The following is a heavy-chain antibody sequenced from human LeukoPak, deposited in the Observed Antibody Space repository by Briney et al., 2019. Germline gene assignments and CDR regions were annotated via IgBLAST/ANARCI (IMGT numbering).Heavy chain of an antibody. CDR2: ISAYNGNT. J-gene: IGHJ3*02. CDR3: ARDRPYYYDSSGYHDAFDI. Sequence: GASVKVSCKASGYTFTSYGISWVRQAPGQGLEWMGWISAYNGNTSYAQKLQGRVTMTTDTSTSTAYMELRSLRSDDTAVYYCARDRPYYYDSSGYHDAFDIWGQGTMVTVSS. V-gene: IGHV1-18*01. D-gene: IGHD3-22*01. CDR1: GYTFTSYG.